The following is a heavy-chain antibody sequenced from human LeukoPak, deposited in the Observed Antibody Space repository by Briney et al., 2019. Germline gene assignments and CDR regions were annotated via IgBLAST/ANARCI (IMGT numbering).Heavy chain of an antibody. V-gene: IGHV3-30*02. CDR2: IRYDGSNK. CDR3: AKDQVSVVVVPAAIASPHFFDY. CDR1: GFTFSSYG. J-gene: IGHJ4*02. D-gene: IGHD2-2*02. Sequence: GGSLRLSCAASGFTFSSYGMHWVRQASGKGLEWVAFIRYDGSNKYYADSVKGRFTISRDNSKNTLYLQMNSLRAEDTAVYYCAKDQVSVVVVPAAIASPHFFDYWGQGTLVTVSS.